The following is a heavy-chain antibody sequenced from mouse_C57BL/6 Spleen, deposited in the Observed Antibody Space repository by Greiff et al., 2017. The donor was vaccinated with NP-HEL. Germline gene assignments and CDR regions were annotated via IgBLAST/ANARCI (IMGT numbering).Heavy chain of an antibody. V-gene: IGHV5-9-1*02. J-gene: IGHJ4*01. D-gene: IGHD1-1*01. CDR1: GFTFSSYA. CDR3: TRDQYYGSTDY. CDR2: ISSGGDYI. Sequence: EVKVVELGEVLVKLGGSLKLSCAAFGFTFSSYAMSWVRRPLEKSLEWVAYISSGGDYIYYADTVKGRFTISRDNARNTLYLQMSSLKSEDTAMYYCTRDQYYGSTDYWGQGTSVTASS.